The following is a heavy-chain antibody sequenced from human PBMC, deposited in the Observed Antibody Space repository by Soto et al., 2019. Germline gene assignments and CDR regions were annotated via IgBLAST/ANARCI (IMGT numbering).Heavy chain of an antibody. J-gene: IGHJ6*02. D-gene: IGHD3-22*01. V-gene: IGHV3-30*18. CDR3: AKATMIEVAGMDV. Sequence: PGGSLRLSCAASGFTFSSYGMHWVRQAPGKGLEWVAVISYDGSNKYYADSVKGRFTISRDNSKNTLYLQMNSLRAEDTAVYYCAKATMIEVAGMDVWGQGTTVTVSS. CDR1: GFTFSSYG. CDR2: ISYDGSNK.